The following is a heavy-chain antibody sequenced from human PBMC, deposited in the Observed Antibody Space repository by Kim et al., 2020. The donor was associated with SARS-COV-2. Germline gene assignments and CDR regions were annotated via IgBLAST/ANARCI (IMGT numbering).Heavy chain of an antibody. Sequence: ASVKVSCKASGYTFTGYYMHWVRQAPGQGLEWMGWINPNSGGTNYAQKFQGRVTMTRDTSISTAYMELSRLRSDDTAVYYCARLQRGGWYGAENYFQHWGQGTLVTVSS. CDR3: ARLQRGGWYGAENYFQH. D-gene: IGHD6-19*01. V-gene: IGHV1-2*02. CDR2: INPNSGGT. J-gene: IGHJ1*01. CDR1: GYTFTGYY.